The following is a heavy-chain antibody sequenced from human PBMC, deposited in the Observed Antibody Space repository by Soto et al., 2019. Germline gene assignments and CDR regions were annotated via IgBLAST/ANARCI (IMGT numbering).Heavy chain of an antibody. CDR1: GYTFTSYG. CDR2: ISAYNGNT. Sequence: QVQLVQSGAEVKKPGASVKVSCTASGYTFTSYGISWVRQAPGQGLEWLGWISAYNGNTKYAQRLQGRVTMTTDTSTCPADMELRSLRPADTAVYYCARDIAGALIVYWGQGTLVTFSS. J-gene: IGHJ4*02. V-gene: IGHV1-18*01. CDR3: ARDIAGALIVY. D-gene: IGHD6-19*01.